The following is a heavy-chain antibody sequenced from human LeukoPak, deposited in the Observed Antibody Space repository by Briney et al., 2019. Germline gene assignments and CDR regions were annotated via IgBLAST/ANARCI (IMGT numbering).Heavy chain of an antibody. CDR1: GGSVSSGSYY. D-gene: IGHD3-10*01. CDR3: ARGRRVRGVKRLHQQYDWFDP. CDR2: INHSGST. Sequence: SETLSLTCTVSGGSVSSGSYYWSWIRQPPGKGLEWIGEINHSGSTNYNPSLKSRVTISVDTSKNQFSLKLSSVTAADTAVYYCARGRRVRGVKRLHQQYDWFDPWGQGTLVTVSS. J-gene: IGHJ5*02. V-gene: IGHV4-61*01.